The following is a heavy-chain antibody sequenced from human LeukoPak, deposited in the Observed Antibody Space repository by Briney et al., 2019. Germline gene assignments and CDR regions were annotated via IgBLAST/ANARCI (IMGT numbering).Heavy chain of an antibody. CDR1: GGSFSGYY. CDR2: INRSGST. J-gene: IGHJ4*02. V-gene: IGHV4-34*01. Sequence: SETLSLTCAVYGGSFSGYYWSWIRQPPGKGLEWIGEINRSGSTNYNPSLKSRVTISVDTSKNQFSLKLSSVTAADTAVYYCARGRDSSPSPFDYWGQGTLVTVSS. CDR3: ARGRDSSPSPFDY. D-gene: IGHD3/OR15-3a*01.